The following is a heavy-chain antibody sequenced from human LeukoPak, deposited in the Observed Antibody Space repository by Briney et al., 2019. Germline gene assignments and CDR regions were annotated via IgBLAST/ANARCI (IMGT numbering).Heavy chain of an antibody. CDR3: TTYSDITGSFDH. CDR2: INHSGST. D-gene: IGHD3-22*01. J-gene: IGHJ4*02. CDR1: GGSISTYY. Sequence: SETLSLTCTLSGGSISTYYWGWVRQPPGKGLEWIGEINHSGSTNYNPSLKSRVSISLDTSKNQFSLDMTSVTVADTAVYYCTTYSDITGSFDHWGQGTLVTVSS. V-gene: IGHV4-34*01.